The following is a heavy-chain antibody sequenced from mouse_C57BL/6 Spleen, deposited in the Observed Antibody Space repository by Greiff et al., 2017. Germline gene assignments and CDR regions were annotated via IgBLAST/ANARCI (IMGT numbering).Heavy chain of an antibody. CDR3: ARLGGSSPYYYAMDY. CDR2: IYPGDGDT. J-gene: IGHJ4*01. V-gene: IGHV1-82*01. D-gene: IGHD1-1*01. CDR1: GYAFSSSW. Sequence: QVQLQQSGPELVKPGASVKISCKASGYAFSSSWMNWVKQRPGTGLEWIGRIYPGDGDTNYNGKFKGKATLTADKSSSTAYMQLSSLTSEDSAVYFCARLGGSSPYYYAMDYWGQGTSVTVSS.